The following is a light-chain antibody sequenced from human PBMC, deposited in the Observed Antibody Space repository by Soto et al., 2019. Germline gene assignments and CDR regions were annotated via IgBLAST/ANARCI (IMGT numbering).Light chain of an antibody. J-gene: IGKJ1*01. CDR1: QSISSY. CDR3: QHYNSYSEA. CDR2: AAS. V-gene: IGKV1-39*01. Sequence: DIQMTQSPSYLSASVGDRFTITCRASQSISSYLNWYQQKPGKDPKLLIYAASSLQSGVTSRFSGSGSGTDFTLTISSMHPDDLATYDCQHYNSYSEAFGQGTKVEIK.